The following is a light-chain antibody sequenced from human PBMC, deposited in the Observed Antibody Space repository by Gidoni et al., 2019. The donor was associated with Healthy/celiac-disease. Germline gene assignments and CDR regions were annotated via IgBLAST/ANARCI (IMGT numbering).Light chain of an antibody. CDR1: SSDVGGYNY. Sequence: QSALTQPRSVSGFPGQSVTISCTGPSSDVGGYNYVSWYQQHPGKAPKLMIYDVSKRPSGVPDRFSGSKSGNTASLTISGLQAEDEADYYCCSYAGSYTFEVFGGGTKLTVL. J-gene: IGLJ2*01. CDR3: CSYAGSYTFEV. CDR2: DVS. V-gene: IGLV2-11*01.